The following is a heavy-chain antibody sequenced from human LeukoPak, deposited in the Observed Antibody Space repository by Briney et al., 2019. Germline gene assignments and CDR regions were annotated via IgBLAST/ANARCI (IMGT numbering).Heavy chain of an antibody. D-gene: IGHD6-19*01. CDR1: GGFISSYY. CDR2: IYTSGST. J-gene: IGHJ6*03. Sequence: SETLSLTCTVSGGFISSYYWSWIRQPAGKGLEWIGRIYTSGSTNYNPSLKSRVTMSVDTSKNQFSLKLSSVTAADTAVYYCARVIFSVAGTGGYYYYYYMDVWGKGTTVTVSS. CDR3: ARVIFSVAGTGGYYYYYYMDV. V-gene: IGHV4-4*07.